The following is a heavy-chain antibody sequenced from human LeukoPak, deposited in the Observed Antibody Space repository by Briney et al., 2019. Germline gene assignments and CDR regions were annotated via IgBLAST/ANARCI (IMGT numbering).Heavy chain of an antibody. J-gene: IGHJ4*02. CDR1: GFTFSSYA. CDR3: ARGHGPLRNNYFDY. Sequence: PGGSLRLSCAASGFTFSSYAMHWVRQAPGKGLEYVSAISSNGGSTYYANSVKGRFTISRDNSKNTLYLQMGSLRAEDMAVYYCARGHGPLRNNYFDYWGQGTLVTVSS. V-gene: IGHV3-64*01. D-gene: IGHD4-17*01. CDR2: ISSNGGST.